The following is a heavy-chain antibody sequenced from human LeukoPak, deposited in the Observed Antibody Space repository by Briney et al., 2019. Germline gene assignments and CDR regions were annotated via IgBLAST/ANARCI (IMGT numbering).Heavy chain of an antibody. J-gene: IGHJ4*02. CDR3: AREVSEGFDF. CDR2: FGTRSTSI. Sequence: GGSLRLSCTASGFTFSGYSMNWIRQAPGKGLEWVSSFGTRSTSIYHAGSVKGRFAISRDNAKNSLYLQTNSLRAEDTALYYCAREVSEGFDFWGQGTLVTVSS. V-gene: IGHV3-21*01. CDR1: GFTFSGYS. D-gene: IGHD3-22*01.